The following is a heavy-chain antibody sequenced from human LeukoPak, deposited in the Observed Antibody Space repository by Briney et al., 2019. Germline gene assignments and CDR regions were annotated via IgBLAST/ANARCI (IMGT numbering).Heavy chain of an antibody. D-gene: IGHD2-2*02. CDR1: GYSFSNYW. Sequence: GESLQISCQGSGYSFSNYWISWVRPMPGKGLERMGRIDPSDSYTNYSPSFQGHVTISADKSVSTAYLQWSSLKASDTAMYYCARGYCSSTSCHTFDSWGQGTLVTVSS. CDR2: IDPSDSYT. V-gene: IGHV5-10-1*01. J-gene: IGHJ4*02. CDR3: ARGYCSSTSCHTFDS.